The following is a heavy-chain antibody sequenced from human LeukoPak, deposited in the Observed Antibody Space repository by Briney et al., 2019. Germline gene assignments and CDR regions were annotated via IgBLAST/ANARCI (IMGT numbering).Heavy chain of an antibody. Sequence: ASVKVSCKASGYTFTSYDINWVRQATGQGLEWMGWMNPNSGNTGYAQKFQGRVTMTRNTSISTAYMELSSLRAEDTAVYYCAREYYFDSSGYYSSWGQGTLVTVSS. V-gene: IGHV1-8*01. J-gene: IGHJ5*02. D-gene: IGHD3-22*01. CDR3: AREYYFDSSGYYSS. CDR1: GYTFTSYD. CDR2: MNPNSGNT.